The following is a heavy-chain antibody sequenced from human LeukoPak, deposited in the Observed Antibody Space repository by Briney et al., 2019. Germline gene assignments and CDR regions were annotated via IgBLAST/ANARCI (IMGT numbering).Heavy chain of an antibody. CDR2: ISSTGTTK. CDR1: GFRFSDYS. Sequence: GGSLILSCAASGFRFSDYSMNWVRQAPGKGLEWVSYISSTGTTKYYADSVKGRFTISRDNSKNMLYLQMNSMRADDTAAYYCARRQVGYTFGSPDCWGQGTLVTVSS. D-gene: IGHD3-16*01. CDR3: ARRQVGYTFGSPDC. V-gene: IGHV3-48*04. J-gene: IGHJ4*02.